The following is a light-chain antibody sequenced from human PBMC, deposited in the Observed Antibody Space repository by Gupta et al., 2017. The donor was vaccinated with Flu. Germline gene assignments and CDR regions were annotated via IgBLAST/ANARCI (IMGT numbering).Light chain of an antibody. V-gene: IGLV8-61*01. CDR1: SGSVSTSHY. J-gene: IGLJ3*02. CDR3: VLYMGSGIWV. Sequence: QTVVTQEPSFSASPGGTVTLTCGLTSGSVSTSHYPGWYQQTPGQAPRTLIYSTNTRSSGVPARFSGSIRGNKAALTITGAQADDQSHYYCVLYMGSGIWVFGGGTKVTVL. CDR2: STN.